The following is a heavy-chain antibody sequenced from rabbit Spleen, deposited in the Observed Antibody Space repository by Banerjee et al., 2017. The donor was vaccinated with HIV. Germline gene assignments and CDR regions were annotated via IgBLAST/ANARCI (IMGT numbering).Heavy chain of an antibody. J-gene: IGHJ6*01. CDR3: ARDQGTSFSTYGMDL. Sequence: QSLEESGGDLVKPGASLTLSCKASGFSFSSSDYICWVRQAPGKGLEWISCIAGSSDSTYSATWARGRFTISKTSSTTVTLQMTSLTVADTATYFCARDQGTSFSTYGMDLWGQGTLVTVS. D-gene: IGHD1-1*01. CDR1: GFSFSSSDY. V-gene: IGHV1S40*01. CDR2: IAGSSDST.